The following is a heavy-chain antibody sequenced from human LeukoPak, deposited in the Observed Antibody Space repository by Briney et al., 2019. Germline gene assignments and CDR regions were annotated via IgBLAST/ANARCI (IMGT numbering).Heavy chain of an antibody. CDR2: ISSRERTT. J-gene: IGHJ4*02. CDR3: ARSIFFFKQKTAYDILTGYFLH. CDR1: GFTFSDYY. Sequence: PGWSLRLSCAAPGFTFSDYYMSSLRQAPGKGLEWISYISSRERTTYYADSVKGRFTISRDNAKSSLDLQMNSLRAEDSAVYYCARSIFFFKQKTAYDILTGYFLHWGQGTRVTVSS. V-gene: IGHV3-11*01. D-gene: IGHD3-9*01.